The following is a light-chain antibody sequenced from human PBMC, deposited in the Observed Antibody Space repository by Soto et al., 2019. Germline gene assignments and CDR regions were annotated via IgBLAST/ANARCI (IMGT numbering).Light chain of an antibody. CDR1: SRHVGGFNY. J-gene: IGLJ3*02. CDR2: EVS. V-gene: IGLV2-14*01. Sequence: QSALTQPASVSGSPGQSITISCTGTSRHVGGFNYVSWYQQHPGKAPKLMIYEVSNRPSGVSNRFSGSKSANTASLTISGLQTEDEADYYCSSYTSSSTWVFGGGTQLTVL. CDR3: SSYTSSSTWV.